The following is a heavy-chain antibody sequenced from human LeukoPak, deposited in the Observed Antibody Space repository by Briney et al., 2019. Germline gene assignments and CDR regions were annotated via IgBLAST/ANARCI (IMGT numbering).Heavy chain of an antibody. D-gene: IGHD3-22*01. J-gene: IGHJ3*02. Sequence: GGSLRLSCAASGFTFSSYEMNWVRQAPGKGLEWVSYISSSGSTIYYADSVKGRFTISRDNAKNSLYLQMNSLRAEDTAVYFCAREGATYYYDSSGYYTDAFDIWGQGTMVTVSS. CDR3: AREGATYYYDSSGYYTDAFDI. CDR1: GFTFSSYE. CDR2: ISSSGSTI. V-gene: IGHV3-48*03.